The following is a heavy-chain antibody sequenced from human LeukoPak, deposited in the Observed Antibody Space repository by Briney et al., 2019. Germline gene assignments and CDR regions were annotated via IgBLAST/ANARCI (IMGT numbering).Heavy chain of an antibody. V-gene: IGHV4-4*07. J-gene: IGHJ5*02. D-gene: IGHD2-2*01. CDR2: IYTSGTT. CDR3: VRYGRGYCSSSSVCYSWFDP. CDR1: GGSISSYY. Sequence: KASETLSLTCTVSGGSISSYYWSWIRQPAGKGLEWIGRIYTSGTTNYNPSLQSRVSMSIDTSKNQFSLKLSSLTAADTAVYYCVRYGRGYCSSSSVCYSWFDPWGQGTLVAVSS.